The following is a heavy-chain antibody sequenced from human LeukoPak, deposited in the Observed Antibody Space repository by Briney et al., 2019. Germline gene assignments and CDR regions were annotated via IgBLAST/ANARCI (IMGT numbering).Heavy chain of an antibody. J-gene: IGHJ4*02. Sequence: GGSLRLSCAASGFTFSSYWMSWVRQAPGKGLEWVANIKQDGSEKYYVDSVKGRFTISRDNAKNSLYLQMNSLRAEDTAVYYCARQAGGVYSSGWYGYYFDYWGQGTLVTVSS. CDR3: ARQAGGVYSSGWYGYYFDY. D-gene: IGHD6-19*01. CDR2: IKQDGSEK. CDR1: GFTFSSYW. V-gene: IGHV3-7*01.